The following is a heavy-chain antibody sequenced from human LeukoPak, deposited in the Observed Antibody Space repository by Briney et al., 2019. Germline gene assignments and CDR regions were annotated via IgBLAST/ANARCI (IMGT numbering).Heavy chain of an antibody. CDR2: INSDGSST. CDR1: GFTFSSYW. CDR3: ARDPLRFGGTNYDY. V-gene: IGHV3-74*01. D-gene: IGHD3-16*01. J-gene: IGHJ4*02. Sequence: SGGSLRLSCAASGFTFSSYWMHWVRQAPGKGLVWVSRINSDGSSTSYADSVKGRFTISRDNAKYTLYLQMNSLRAEDTAVYYCARDPLRFGGTNYDYWGQGTLVTVSS.